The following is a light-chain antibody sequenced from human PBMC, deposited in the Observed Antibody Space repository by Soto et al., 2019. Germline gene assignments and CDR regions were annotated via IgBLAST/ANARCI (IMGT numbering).Light chain of an antibody. CDR2: AAS. CDR1: QGIGNY. CDR3: QKYNNVPLT. J-gene: IGKJ3*01. V-gene: IGKV1-27*01. Sequence: DIQMTQSPSSLSASVGDRVTITCRASQGIGNYLAWYQQRPGKVPKLLLYAASTLQSGVPSRFSGSGSGTDFTLTISSLQPEDVAIYYCQKYNNVPLTFGPGTKVDI.